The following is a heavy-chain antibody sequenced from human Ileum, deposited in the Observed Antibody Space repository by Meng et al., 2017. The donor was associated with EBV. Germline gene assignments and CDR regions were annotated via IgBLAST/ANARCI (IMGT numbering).Heavy chain of an antibody. Sequence: VQPQEPGPRLVRPSGPLSLTCTVSGDSFSGSYWWSWVRQSPEKGLEWIGEVYPSGTPYYNPSLKSRVTISLDKSRNQFSLNLIHVTAADAAVYYCARDAFQYASGIPAHWGQGTLVTVSS. V-gene: IGHV4-4*02. D-gene: IGHD3-16*01. CDR1: GDSFSGSYW. CDR3: ARDAFQYASGIPAH. J-gene: IGHJ4*02. CDR2: VYPSGTP.